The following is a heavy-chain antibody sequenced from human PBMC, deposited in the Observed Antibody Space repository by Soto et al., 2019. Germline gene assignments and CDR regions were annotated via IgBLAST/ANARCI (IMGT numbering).Heavy chain of an antibody. Sequence: SETLSLTCSVSGASTISSSYYWGWIRQPPGKGLEWIGNINYSGSTYYNPSLKSRVTISVDTSKNQFSLNLSSVTAADTAVYYCARTYYGGPGYWGQGTLVTVSS. D-gene: IGHD4-17*01. V-gene: IGHV4-39*01. CDR1: GASTISSSYY. CDR3: ARTYYGGPGY. CDR2: INYSGST. J-gene: IGHJ4*02.